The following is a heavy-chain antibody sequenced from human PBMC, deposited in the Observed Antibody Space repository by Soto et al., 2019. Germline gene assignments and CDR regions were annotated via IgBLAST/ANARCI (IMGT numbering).Heavy chain of an antibody. V-gene: IGHV4-31*03. Sequence: QVQLQESGPGLVKPSQTLSLTCTVSGGSISSGGYYWSWIRQHPGKGLEWIGYIYYSGRTYYNPSLRGRVTISVDTSKNQFSLKLSSVAAADTAVYYCARSDVLRFLSWFDPWGQGTLVTVSS. J-gene: IGHJ5*02. CDR2: IYYSGRT. D-gene: IGHD3-3*01. CDR1: GGSISSGGYY. CDR3: ARSDVLRFLSWFDP.